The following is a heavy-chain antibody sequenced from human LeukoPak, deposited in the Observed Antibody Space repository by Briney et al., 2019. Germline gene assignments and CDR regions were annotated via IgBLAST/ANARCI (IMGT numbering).Heavy chain of an antibody. CDR1: GGSFSGYY. CDR2: INHSGST. V-gene: IGHV4-34*01. CDR3: ARAADYDYVWGSHRSYYYYYYMDV. J-gene: IGHJ6*03. D-gene: IGHD3-16*02. Sequence: SETLSLTCAVYGGSFSGYYWSWIRQPPGKGLEWIGEINHSGSTNYNPSLKSRVTISVDTSKNQFSLKLSSVTAADTAVYYCARAADYDYVWGSHRSYYYYYYMDVWGKGTTVTVSS.